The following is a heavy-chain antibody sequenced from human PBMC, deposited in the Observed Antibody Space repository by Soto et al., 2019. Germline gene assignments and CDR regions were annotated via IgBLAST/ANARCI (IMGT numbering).Heavy chain of an antibody. V-gene: IGHV3-11*01. Sequence: GGSLRPSCAAFGSIFSDFYTIWIRQAPGRGLEWLSYTGFDGNTIYYADSVKARFTVSSDNAKNSLYLQRNSLRVEDTAIYYCARDSFPDYHNSTGYGEAFDPWGQGTVVTVSS. CDR1: GSIFSDFY. J-gene: IGHJ5*02. CDR3: ARDSFPDYHNSTGYGEAFDP. D-gene: IGHD3-22*01. CDR2: TGFDGNTI.